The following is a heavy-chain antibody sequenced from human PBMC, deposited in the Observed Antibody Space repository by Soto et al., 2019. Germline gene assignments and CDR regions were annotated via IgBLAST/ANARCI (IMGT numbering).Heavy chain of an antibody. Sequence: EVQLVESGGGLVKPGGSLRLSCAASGFTFTTYTMSWVRQAPGKGLEWVSSISSGGSYIYYTDSVKGRFTISRDNASTSLYQQMNSLSAEDTAVYYCARVLGETGEIDFWGQGTLVTVSS. J-gene: IGHJ4*02. CDR1: GFTFTTYT. CDR3: ARVLGETGEIDF. D-gene: IGHD3-3*02. V-gene: IGHV3-21*01. CDR2: ISSGGSYI.